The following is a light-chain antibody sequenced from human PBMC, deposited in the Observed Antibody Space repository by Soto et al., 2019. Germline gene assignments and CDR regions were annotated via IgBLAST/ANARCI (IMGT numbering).Light chain of an antibody. CDR1: SSDVGAYNF. J-gene: IGLJ1*01. V-gene: IGLV2-14*03. CDR3: MSFTSSNTYV. Sequence: QSALTQPASVSGSPGQSITICCTGTSSDVGAYNFVSWYQHYPDKAPKVVIYDVANRPSGVSYRFSASKSGNTASLTISGLQAEDEADYYCMSFTSSNTYVFGTGTKLTVL. CDR2: DVA.